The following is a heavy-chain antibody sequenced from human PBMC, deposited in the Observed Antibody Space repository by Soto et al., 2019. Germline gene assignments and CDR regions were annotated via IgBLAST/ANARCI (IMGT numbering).Heavy chain of an antibody. Sequence: SVKVSCKGSGGTFSSYAISWVRQAPGQGLEGMGGIIPIFGTANYAQKFQGRVTITADESTSTASMELSSLRSEDTAVYYCVRAREVWFGELPPRHYYYYGMDVWGQGTTLTVSS. CDR2: IIPIFGTA. CDR3: VRAREVWFGELPPRHYYYYGMDV. CDR1: GGTFSSYA. J-gene: IGHJ6*02. V-gene: IGHV1-69*13. D-gene: IGHD3-10*01.